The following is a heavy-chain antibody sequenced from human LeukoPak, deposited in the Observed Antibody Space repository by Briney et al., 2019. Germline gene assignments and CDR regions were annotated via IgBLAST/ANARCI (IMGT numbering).Heavy chain of an antibody. CDR3: ARDWWFGDPTLFFDY. CDR1: GFTFSSYW. Sequence: GGSLKLSCAASGFTFSSYWMTWVRQSPGKGLEWVANIKPDGSENYYLDSVKGRFTISRDNAQNSLYLQMSNLRVEDTAVYYCARDWWFGDPTLFFDYWGQGTLVTVPS. J-gene: IGHJ4*02. D-gene: IGHD3-10*01. CDR2: IKPDGSEN. V-gene: IGHV3-7*01.